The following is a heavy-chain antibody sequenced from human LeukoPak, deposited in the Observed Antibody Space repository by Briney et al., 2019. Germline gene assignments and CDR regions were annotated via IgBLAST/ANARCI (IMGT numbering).Heavy chain of an antibody. Sequence: SETLSLTCAVYGGSFSGYYWSWIRQPPGKGLEWIGEINHSGSTNYNPSLKSRVTISVDTSKNQFSLKLSSVTAADTAVYYCARGDGGYGYWGQGTLVTVSP. V-gene: IGHV4-34*01. D-gene: IGHD1-1*01. J-gene: IGHJ4*02. CDR1: GGSFSGYY. CDR2: INHSGST. CDR3: ARGDGGYGY.